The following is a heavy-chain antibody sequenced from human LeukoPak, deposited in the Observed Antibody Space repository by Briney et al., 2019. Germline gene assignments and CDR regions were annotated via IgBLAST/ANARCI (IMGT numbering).Heavy chain of an antibody. J-gene: IGHJ4*02. V-gene: IGHV3-7*01. D-gene: IGHD3-22*01. CDR3: ASSHDSSGND. CDR2: IYYDGSTK. Sequence: PGGSLRLSCAASGFTFSSYAMSWVRQAPGKGLEWVGNIYYDGSTKYYGDSVKGRFTISRDNAKDSLFLQMNSLREEDTAVYYCASSHDSSGNDWGQGALVTVSS. CDR1: GFTFSSYA.